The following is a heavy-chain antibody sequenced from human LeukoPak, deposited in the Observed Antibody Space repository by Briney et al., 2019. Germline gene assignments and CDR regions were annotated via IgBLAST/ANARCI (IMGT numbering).Heavy chain of an antibody. J-gene: IGHJ4*02. Sequence: PSETLSPTCAVYGGSFSGYYWSWIRQPPGKGLEWIGEINHSGSTNYNPSLKSRVTISVDTSKNQFSLKLSSVTAADTAVYYCARAASSSWYGLCFDYWGQGTLVTVSS. CDR3: ARAASSSWYGLCFDY. CDR1: GGSFSGYY. V-gene: IGHV4-34*01. D-gene: IGHD6-13*01. CDR2: INHSGST.